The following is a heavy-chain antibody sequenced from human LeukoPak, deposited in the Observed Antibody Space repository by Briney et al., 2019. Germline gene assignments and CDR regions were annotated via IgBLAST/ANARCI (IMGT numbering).Heavy chain of an antibody. J-gene: IGHJ4*02. CDR1: EITFSTYA. Sequence: GGSLRLSCVTSEITFSTYAMTWVRQAPGKGLEWVAIIKPDGSEKYYVDSVKGRFTISRDNAENSLFLQMNGLRPEDTAVFYCARGQYTDGLSYWGQGTLVTVSS. CDR2: IKPDGSEK. D-gene: IGHD5-24*01. CDR3: ARGQYTDGLSY. V-gene: IGHV3-7*03.